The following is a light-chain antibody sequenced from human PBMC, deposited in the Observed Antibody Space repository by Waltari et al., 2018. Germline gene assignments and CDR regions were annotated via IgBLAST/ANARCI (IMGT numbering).Light chain of an antibody. CDR3: ASWDDSLSHWV. CDR2: RNT. Sequence: QHHPASAPKLPIIRNTQRSSGVPDRFSASKSGTSASLAISGLRSDDEGYYYCASWDDSLSHWVFGGGTKVTVL. V-gene: IGLV1-47*01. J-gene: IGLJ3*02.